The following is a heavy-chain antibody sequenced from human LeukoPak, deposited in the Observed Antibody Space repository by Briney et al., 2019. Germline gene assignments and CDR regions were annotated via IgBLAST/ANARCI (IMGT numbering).Heavy chain of an antibody. Sequence: GGTLRLSCAASGFTFSSYGMSWVRQAPGKGLEWVSAISGSGGSTYYADSVRGRFTISRDNAKNSLYLQMNSLRAEDTAVYYCAREDYGDHNYFDYWGQGTLVTVSS. J-gene: IGHJ4*02. CDR2: ISGSGGST. CDR1: GFTFSSYG. CDR3: AREDYGDHNYFDY. D-gene: IGHD4-17*01. V-gene: IGHV3-23*01.